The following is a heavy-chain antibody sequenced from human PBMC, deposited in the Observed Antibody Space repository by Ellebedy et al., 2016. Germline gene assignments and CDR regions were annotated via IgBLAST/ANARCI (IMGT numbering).Heavy chain of an antibody. CDR3: ARQDNGDLGD. J-gene: IGHJ4*02. V-gene: IGHV5-51*01. Sequence: GESLKISCQISGFGFTNYWIAWVRHKPGKGLEWMGIIYPDDSRTRYSPSFEGHVTISADKSTNTAYLHWNSLEASDSGMYYCARQDNGDLGDWGQGTRVTVSS. D-gene: IGHD2-21*02. CDR2: IYPDDSRT. CDR1: GFGFTNYW.